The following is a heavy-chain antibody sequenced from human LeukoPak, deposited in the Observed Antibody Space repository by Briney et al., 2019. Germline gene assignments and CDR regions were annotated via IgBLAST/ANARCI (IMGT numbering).Heavy chain of an antibody. CDR2: IYTSGST. D-gene: IGHD2-2*01. Sequence: SETLSLTCTVSGGSISSYYWSWIRQPAGKGLEWIGRIYTSGSTNYNPSLKSRVTMSVDTSKNQFSLKLSSVTAADTAVYYCARDSSYCSSTSCHQRYYYYYYMDVWGKGTTVTVSS. CDR1: GGSISSYY. CDR3: ARDSSYCSSTSCHQRYYYYYYMDV. V-gene: IGHV4-4*07. J-gene: IGHJ6*03.